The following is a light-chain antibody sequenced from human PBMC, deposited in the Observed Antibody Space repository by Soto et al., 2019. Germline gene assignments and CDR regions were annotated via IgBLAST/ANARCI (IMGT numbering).Light chain of an antibody. V-gene: IGKV1-39*01. CDR3: QQTYSTPRT. Sequence: DIQMTQSPSSLSASVGDRVTITCRASQRVSTYLNWYQQRPGKAPKLLIYAASTLQSGVPSTFSGSASGTDFTLTIRSLQPEDFATYYCQQTYSTPRTFGQGTKVDIK. CDR1: QRVSTY. CDR2: AAS. J-gene: IGKJ1*01.